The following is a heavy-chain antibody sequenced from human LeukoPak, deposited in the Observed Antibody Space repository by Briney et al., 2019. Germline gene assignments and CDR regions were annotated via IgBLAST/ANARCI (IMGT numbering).Heavy chain of an antibody. V-gene: IGHV3-23*01. CDR2: ISGSGGST. CDR3: ARGGYGDPFDY. CDR1: GLTVNSNY. Sequence: GGSLRLSCAASGLTVNSNYMNWVRQAPGKGLEWVSAISGSGGSTYYADSVKGRFTISRDNSKNTLYLQMNSLRAEDTAVYYCARGGYGDPFDYWGQGTLVTVSS. D-gene: IGHD4-17*01. J-gene: IGHJ4*02.